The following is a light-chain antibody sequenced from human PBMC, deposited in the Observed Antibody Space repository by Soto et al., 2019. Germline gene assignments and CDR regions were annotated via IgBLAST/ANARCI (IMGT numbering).Light chain of an antibody. V-gene: IGLV1-40*01. CDR2: VNT. Sequence: QALVTQPPSVSGAPGQRVTISCTGGSSNIGAGYDVHWYQQLPGTAPKLLIYVNTDRPSGVPDRFSGSKSGTSASLAITGLQPEDEADYYCQSYDISLRGYVFGDGTKLTVL. CDR1: SSNIGAGYD. CDR3: QSYDISLRGYV. J-gene: IGLJ1*01.